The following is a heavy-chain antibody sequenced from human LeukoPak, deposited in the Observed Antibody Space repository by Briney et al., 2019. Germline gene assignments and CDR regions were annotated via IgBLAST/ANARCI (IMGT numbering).Heavy chain of an antibody. D-gene: IGHD3-22*01. CDR3: AREIYDGGAFDI. CDR1: GFTFSSYW. Sequence: GGSLRLSCAASGFTFSSYWMHWVRQAPGKGLVWVSRIKTDGSSTNYADSVKGRFTISRDNAKNTLYLQMNSLRAEDTAVYYCAREIYDGGAFDIWGQGTMVTVSS. V-gene: IGHV3-74*01. CDR2: IKTDGSST. J-gene: IGHJ3*02.